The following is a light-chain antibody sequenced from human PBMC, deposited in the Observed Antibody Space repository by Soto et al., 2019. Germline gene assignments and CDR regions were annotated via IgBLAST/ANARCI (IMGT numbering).Light chain of an antibody. CDR2: LEGSGSY. CDR3: ETWESNIVV. Sequence: QFVLTQSSSASASLGSSVKLTCTLSSGHSSYIIAWHQQQPGKAPRYLMKLEGSGSYNKGSGVPDRFSVSNSGADRYLTISNLQSEDESDYYFETWESNIVVFGGGTKLTVL. V-gene: IGLV4-60*03. CDR1: SGHSSYI. J-gene: IGLJ2*01.